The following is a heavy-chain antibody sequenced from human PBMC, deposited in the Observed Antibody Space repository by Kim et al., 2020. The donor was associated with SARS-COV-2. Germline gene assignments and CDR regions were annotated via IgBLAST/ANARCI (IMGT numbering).Heavy chain of an antibody. V-gene: IGHV3-53*04. J-gene: IGHJ2*01. Sequence: GGSLRLSCAASGFTVSSNYMSCVRQAPGKGLEWVSVIYSGGSTYYADSVKGRFTISRHNSKNTLYLQMNSLRAEDTAVYYCARDSTQRYSSSSEGWYFDLWGRGTLVTVSS. CDR3: ARDSTQRYSSSSEGWYFDL. D-gene: IGHD6-6*01. CDR2: IYSGGST. CDR1: GFTVSSNY.